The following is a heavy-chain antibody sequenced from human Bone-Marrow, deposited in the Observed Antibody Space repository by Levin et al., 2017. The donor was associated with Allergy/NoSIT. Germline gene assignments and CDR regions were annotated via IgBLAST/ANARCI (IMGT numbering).Heavy chain of an antibody. CDR2: INAGNGNT. J-gene: IGHJ4*02. Sequence: GGSLRLSCKASGYTFTSYAMHWVRQAPGQRLEWMGWINAGNGNTKYSQKFQGRVTITRDTSASTAYMELSSLRSEDTAVYYCARESSRIAARPVGFDYWGQGTLVTVSS. CDR3: ARESSRIAARPVGFDY. CDR1: GYTFTSYA. V-gene: IGHV1-3*01. D-gene: IGHD6-6*01.